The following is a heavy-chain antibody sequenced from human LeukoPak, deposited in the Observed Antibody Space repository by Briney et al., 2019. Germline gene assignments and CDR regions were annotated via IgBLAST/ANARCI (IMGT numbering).Heavy chain of an antibody. D-gene: IGHD3-22*01. CDR2: IYYSGST. J-gene: IGHJ1*01. V-gene: IGHV4-59*01. CDR1: GGSISSYY. Sequence: SETLSLTCTVSGGSISSYYWSWIRQPPGKGLEWIGYIYYSGSTNYNPPLKSRVTISVYTSKNQFSLKLSSVTAADTAVYYCARLKYYYDSSGYRAEYFQHWGQGTLVTVSS. CDR3: ARLKYYYDSSGYRAEYFQH.